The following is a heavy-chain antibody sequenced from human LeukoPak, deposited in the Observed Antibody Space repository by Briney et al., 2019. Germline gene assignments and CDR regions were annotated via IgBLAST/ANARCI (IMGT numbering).Heavy chain of an antibody. CDR2: ISGSGGST. Sequence: GGSLRLSCAASGFTFSSYAMSWARQAPGKGLEWVSAISGSGGSTYYADSVKGRFTISRDNSKNTLYLQMNSLRAEDTAVYYCASPVVVVATREVDYWGQGTLVTVSS. D-gene: IGHD2-15*01. J-gene: IGHJ4*02. CDR3: ASPVVVVATREVDY. V-gene: IGHV3-23*01. CDR1: GFTFSSYA.